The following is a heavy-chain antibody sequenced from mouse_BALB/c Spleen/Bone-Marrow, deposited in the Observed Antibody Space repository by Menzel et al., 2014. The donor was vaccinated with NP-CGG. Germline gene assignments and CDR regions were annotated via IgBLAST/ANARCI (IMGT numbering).Heavy chain of an antibody. D-gene: IGHD2-14*01. Sequence: EVQLQQSGAELVKPGASVKLSRTASGFNIKDTYMHWVKQRPEQGLEWIGRIDPANGNTKYDPKFQGKATITADTSSNTAYLQLSSLTSEDTAVYYCATYYRYDRRFAYCGQGTLVTVSA. J-gene: IGHJ3*01. CDR1: GFNIKDTY. CDR3: ATYYRYDRRFAY. CDR2: IDPANGNT. V-gene: IGHV14-3*02.